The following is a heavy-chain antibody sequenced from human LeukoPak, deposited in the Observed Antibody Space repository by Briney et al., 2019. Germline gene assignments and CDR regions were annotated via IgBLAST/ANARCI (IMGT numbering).Heavy chain of an antibody. CDR2: IYYSGST. J-gene: IGHJ4*02. Sequence: PSETLSLTCTVSGGSISSGGYYWRWIRQHPGKGLEWIGYIYYSGSTYYNPSLKSRVTISVDTSKNQFSLKLSSVTAADTAVYYCARDRMAAAFRYWGQGTLVTVSS. CDR1: GGSISSGGYY. CDR3: ARDRMAAAFRY. V-gene: IGHV4-31*03. D-gene: IGHD6-13*01.